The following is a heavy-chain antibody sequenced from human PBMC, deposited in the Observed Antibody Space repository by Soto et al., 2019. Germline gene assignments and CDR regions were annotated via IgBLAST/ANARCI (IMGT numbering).Heavy chain of an antibody. CDR2: ISGSGVST. D-gene: IGHD2-2*01. J-gene: IGHJ3*02. Sequence: EPQLLESGGGLGHPGGSLRLSFAASGFTFSSYAMSWVRQAPGKGLECVAAISGSGVSTYYADSVRGRSTITRGNSKKTVELQMNSLRAEDTAVYYCAKFYCISIMCQVPAAKSTGGFEIWGQGTLVTVS. CDR1: GFTFSSYA. CDR3: AKFYCISIMCQVPAAKSTGGFEI. V-gene: IGHV3-23*01.